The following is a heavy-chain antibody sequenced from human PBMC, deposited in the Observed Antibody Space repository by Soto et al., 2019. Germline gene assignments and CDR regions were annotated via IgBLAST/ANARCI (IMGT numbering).Heavy chain of an antibody. CDR1: GFTFSNAW. Sequence: GGSLRLSCAASGFTFSNAWMNWVRQAPGKGLEWVGRIKSKTDGGTTDYAAPVKGRFTISRDDSKNTLYLQMNSLKTEDTAVYYCTTDPFLCFGIGYHYGMYVWGQGTTVTVSS. J-gene: IGHJ6*02. CDR3: TTDPFLCFGIGYHYGMYV. CDR2: IKSKTDGGTT. V-gene: IGHV3-15*07. D-gene: IGHD3-10*01.